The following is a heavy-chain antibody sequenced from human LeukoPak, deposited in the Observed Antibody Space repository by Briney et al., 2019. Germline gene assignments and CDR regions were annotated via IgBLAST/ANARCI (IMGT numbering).Heavy chain of an antibody. J-gene: IGHJ4*02. CDR1: GGSISSSY. CDR2: IYYSGST. Sequence: SETLSLTCTVSGGSISSSYWSWIRQPPGKGLEWIGTIYYSGSTKNNPSLKSRVTISVDTSKNQFSLRLNSVTTADTAVYFCTRRVAITGTPKAYFDYWGQGILVTVSS. V-gene: IGHV4-59*08. CDR3: TRRVAITGTPKAYFDY. D-gene: IGHD1-20*01.